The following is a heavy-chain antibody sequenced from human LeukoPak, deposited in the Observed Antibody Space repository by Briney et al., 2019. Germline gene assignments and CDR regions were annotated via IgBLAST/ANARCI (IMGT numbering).Heavy chain of an antibody. CDR2: ISKTTTNI. J-gene: IGHJ4*02. V-gene: IGHV3-21*06. D-gene: IGHD4-17*01. CDR3: VRGDGDLFDY. CDR1: GFTFRSYN. Sequence: GGSLRLSRAASGFTFRSYNMNWVRQAPGKGLEWVSFISKTTTNIYYGDSVRGRFTISRDNAKNSIHLQMSSLRAEDPAVYYCVRGDGDLFDYWGQGTLVSVSS.